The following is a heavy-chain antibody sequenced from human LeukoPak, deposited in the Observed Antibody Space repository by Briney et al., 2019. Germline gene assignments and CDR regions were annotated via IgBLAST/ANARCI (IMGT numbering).Heavy chain of an antibody. V-gene: IGHV3-7*01. CDR3: ARDRKYSSRYYYMDV. CDR2: IKQDGSEK. CDR1: GFTFSSYW. Sequence: GGSLRLSCAASGFTFSSYWMSWVRQAPGKGLEWVANIKQDGSEKYYVDSVKGRFTTSRDNAKNSLYLQMNSLRAEDTAVYYCARDRKYSSRYYYMDVWGKGTTVTVSS. J-gene: IGHJ6*03. D-gene: IGHD6-6*01.